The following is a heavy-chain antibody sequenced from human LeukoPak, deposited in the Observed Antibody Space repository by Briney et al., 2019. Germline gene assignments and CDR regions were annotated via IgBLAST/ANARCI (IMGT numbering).Heavy chain of an antibody. CDR2: IKQDGSEK. D-gene: IGHD1-26*01. CDR1: GFTFTNHG. CDR3: ARASVGATSLDY. Sequence: GGSLRLSCAASGFTFTNHGMSWVRQAPGKGLEWVANIKQDGSEKYYVDSVKGRFTISRDNAKNTLYLQMNSLRAEDTAVYYCARASVGATSLDYWGQGTLVTVSS. J-gene: IGHJ4*02. V-gene: IGHV3-7*01.